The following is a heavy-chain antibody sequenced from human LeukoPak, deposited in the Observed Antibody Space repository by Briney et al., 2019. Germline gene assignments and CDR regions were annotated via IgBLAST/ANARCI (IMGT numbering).Heavy chain of an antibody. V-gene: IGHV1-18*01. CDR1: GYTFTNYG. Sequence: ASVKVSCKASGYTFTNYGISWVRQAPGQGLEWMGWSSPYNRKTNYAQNLQGKVTMTTDTSTSTAYMELRSLRSDDTAMYYCARGLLTFGGVIGGPQALEYFQHWGQGTLVTVSS. CDR3: ARGLLTFGGVIGGPQALEYFQH. D-gene: IGHD3-16*02. J-gene: IGHJ1*01. CDR2: SSPYNRKT.